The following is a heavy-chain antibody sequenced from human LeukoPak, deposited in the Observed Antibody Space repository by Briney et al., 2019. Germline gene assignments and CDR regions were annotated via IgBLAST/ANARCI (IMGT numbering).Heavy chain of an antibody. CDR2: IYYSGNT. CDR3: TGDVGTYAFDI. CDR1: GGSISNYY. J-gene: IGHJ3*02. Sequence: SETLSLTCTVSGGSISNYYWSWIRQPPGKGLECIGYIYYSGNTNYNPSLKSRVTISVHTSKNQFSLKLSSVTAADTAVYYCTGDVGTYAFDIWGQGTMVTVSS. D-gene: IGHD1-1*01. V-gene: IGHV4-59*01.